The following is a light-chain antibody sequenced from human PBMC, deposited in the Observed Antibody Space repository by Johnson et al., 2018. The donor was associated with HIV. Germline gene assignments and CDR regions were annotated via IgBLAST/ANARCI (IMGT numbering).Light chain of an antibody. CDR3: GTWDSSLSGV. CDR1: TSNIGNNY. J-gene: IGLJ1*01. Sequence: QSVLTQPPSVSAAPGQKVTISCSGSTSNIGNNYVSWYQQLPGTAPKLLIYEKNKRPSGIPDRFSASKSGTSATLVITGLQTGDEANYYCGTWDSSLSGVFGTGTKVTVL. CDR2: EKN. V-gene: IGLV1-51*02.